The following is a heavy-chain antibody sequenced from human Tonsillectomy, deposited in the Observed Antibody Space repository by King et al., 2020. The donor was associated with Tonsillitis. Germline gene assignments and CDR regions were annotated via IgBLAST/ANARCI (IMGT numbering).Heavy chain of an antibody. Sequence: VQLQESGPGLVKPSETLSLTCTVSGGSISSYYWSWIRQPPGKGLEWIGYISYTGTTNYHPSLQSRVTISVDTSKNHFSLKLSSVTAADTAVYYCARAQAMDVWGKGTTVTVSS. CDR1: GGSISSYY. CDR3: ARAQAMDV. V-gene: IGHV4-59*01. J-gene: IGHJ6*04. CDR2: ISYTGTT.